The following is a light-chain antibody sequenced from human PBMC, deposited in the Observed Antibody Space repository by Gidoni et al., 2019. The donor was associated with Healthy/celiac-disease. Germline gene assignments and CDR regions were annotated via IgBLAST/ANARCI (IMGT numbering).Light chain of an antibody. CDR1: QSNSSY. Sequence: DIKMTQSPSSLSASVGDRVTITCRASQSNSSYLNWYQQKPGKAPKLLIYAASSLQSGVPSRFGGSGSGTDFTLTISSLQPKYFATYYCQQSYSTPRTFGQGTKVEIK. CDR3: QQSYSTPRT. V-gene: IGKV1-39*01. J-gene: IGKJ1*01. CDR2: AAS.